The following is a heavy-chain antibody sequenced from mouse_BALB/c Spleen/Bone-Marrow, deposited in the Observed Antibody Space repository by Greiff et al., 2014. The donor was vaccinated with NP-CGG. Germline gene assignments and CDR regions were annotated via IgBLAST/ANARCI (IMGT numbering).Heavy chain of an antibody. CDR2: INPTSDYT. Sequence: QVQLKESGAELARPGASVKMSCEASGYTFSFYTMYWVKQRPGQGLEWIGYINPTSDYTDYNQKFKDKATLTADKSSSTAYMQLSSRTSEDSAVDYCGREGVDAPFVYWGQGTLVTVSA. J-gene: IGHJ3*01. CDR3: GREGVDAPFVY. CDR1: GYTFSFYT. V-gene: IGHV1-4*01.